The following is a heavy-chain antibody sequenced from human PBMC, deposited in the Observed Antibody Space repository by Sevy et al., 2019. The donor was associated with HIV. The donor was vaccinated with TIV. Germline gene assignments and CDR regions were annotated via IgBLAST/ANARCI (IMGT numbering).Heavy chain of an antibody. V-gene: IGHV3-30-3*01. CDR1: EFTFSSFA. CDR2: ISYDGSNK. D-gene: IGHD2-15*01. J-gene: IGHJ4*02. Sequence: GGSLRLSCAASEFTFSSFAMHWVRQAPGKGLEWVAVISYDGSNKYYTDSVKGRFTISRDNSKSTLYLQMNSLRADDTAVYYCARGYCSGGTCCFDYWGQGTLVTVSS. CDR3: ARGYCSGGTCCFDY.